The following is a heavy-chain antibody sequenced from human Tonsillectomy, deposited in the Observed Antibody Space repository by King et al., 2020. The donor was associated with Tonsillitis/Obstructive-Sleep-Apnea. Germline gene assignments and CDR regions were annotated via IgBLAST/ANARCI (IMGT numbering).Heavy chain of an antibody. Sequence: VQLVESGGGLIQPGGSLRLSCEDSGFNVSRNYMSWVRPAPGMGLEWVSVIFIGYTTDYADYVKGRFAISRDNSKNTLYLQIHSLRVEDTAVYYCAGDEIGVNLLRYWGQGAQVTVSS. CDR3: AGDEIGVNLLRY. V-gene: IGHV3-53*01. J-gene: IGHJ4*02. CDR2: IFIGYTT. D-gene: IGHD3-3*01. CDR1: GFNVSRNY.